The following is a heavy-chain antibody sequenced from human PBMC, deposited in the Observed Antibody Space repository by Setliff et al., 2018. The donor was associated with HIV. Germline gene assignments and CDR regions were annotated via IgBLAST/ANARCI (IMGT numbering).Heavy chain of an antibody. V-gene: IGHV4-61*09. CDR3: AAATTLLSPRA. CDR2: IYTSGST. D-gene: IGHD2-15*01. Sequence: PSETLSLTCTVSGGSISSGSYYWSWIRQPAGKGLEWIGHIYTSGSTNYNPSLKSRVTISVDTSKNQFSLRLSSVTAADTAVYYCAAATTLLSPRAWGQGTLVTVS. J-gene: IGHJ5*02. CDR1: GGSISSGSYY.